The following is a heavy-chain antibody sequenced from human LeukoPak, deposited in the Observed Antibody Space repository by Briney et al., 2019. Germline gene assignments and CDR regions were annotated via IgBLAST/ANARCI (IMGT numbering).Heavy chain of an antibody. V-gene: IGHV3-11*04. CDR1: GFTFSDYY. CDR3: ARARTSGYYFYWYFDL. Sequence: GGSLRLSXAASGFTFSDYYMSWIRQAPGKGLEWVSYISSSGSTIYYADSVKGRFTISRDNAKNSLYLQMNSLRAEDTAVYYCARARTSGYYFYWYFDLWGRGTLVTVSS. CDR2: ISSSGSTI. J-gene: IGHJ2*01. D-gene: IGHD3-22*01.